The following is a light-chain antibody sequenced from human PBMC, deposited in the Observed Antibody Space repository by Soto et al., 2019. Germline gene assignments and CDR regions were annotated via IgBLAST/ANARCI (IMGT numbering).Light chain of an antibody. CDR1: QSVSSSY. V-gene: IGKV3-20*01. CDR3: QQYGSSRT. J-gene: IGKJ1*01. Sequence: DILLTQSPFTLSLSPCERATLSCRASQSVSSSYLAWYQQKPGQAPRLLIYGASSRATGIPDRFSGSGSGTDFTLTISRLEPEDFAVYYCQQYGSSRTFGQGTKVDI. CDR2: GAS.